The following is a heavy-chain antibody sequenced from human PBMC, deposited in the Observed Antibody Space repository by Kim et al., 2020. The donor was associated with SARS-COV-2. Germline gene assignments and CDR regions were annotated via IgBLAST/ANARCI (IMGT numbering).Heavy chain of an antibody. V-gene: IGHV3-13*04. Sequence: GGSLRLSCAAPGFTFSSYDMHWVRQATGKGLEWVSAIGTAGDTYYQGSVKGRFTISRENAKNSLYLQMNSLRAGDTALYYCARRDGNDAFDIWGQGTMVTVSS. CDR2: IGTAGDT. D-gene: IGHD1-1*01. CDR3: ARRDGNDAFDI. J-gene: IGHJ3*02. CDR1: GFTFSSYD.